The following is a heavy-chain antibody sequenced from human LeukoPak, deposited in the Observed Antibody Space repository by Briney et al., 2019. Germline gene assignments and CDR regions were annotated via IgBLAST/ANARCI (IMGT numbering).Heavy chain of an antibody. D-gene: IGHD2-15*01. J-gene: IGHJ4*02. Sequence: GGSLRLSCAASGFTFSSYAMSWVRQAPGKGLEWVSAICGSGGSTYNADSVRGLFTISKDNSKNTLLLQMNRPRADDTAVYYCARDRVATAYGSGGSCYSGGVIVDYWGQGTLVTVSS. CDR1: GFTFSSYA. CDR2: ICGSGGST. CDR3: ARDRVATAYGSGGSCYSGGVIVDY. V-gene: IGHV3-23*01.